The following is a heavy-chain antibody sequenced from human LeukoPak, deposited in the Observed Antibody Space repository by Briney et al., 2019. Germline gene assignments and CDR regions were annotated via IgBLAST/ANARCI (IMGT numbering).Heavy chain of an antibody. Sequence: GGSLRLSCTASGFTFGDYDMSWFRQAPGKGREGVGFIKSKAYGCTTEYAASVKGRFTISRDDSKSIAYLQMNSLKTGDTAVYYCTRDRRTYYYDSSGYYLFDYWGQGTLVTVSS. CDR1: GFTFGDYD. CDR3: TRDRRTYYYDSSGYYLFDY. CDR2: IKSKAYGCTT. D-gene: IGHD3-22*01. V-gene: IGHV3-49*03. J-gene: IGHJ4*02.